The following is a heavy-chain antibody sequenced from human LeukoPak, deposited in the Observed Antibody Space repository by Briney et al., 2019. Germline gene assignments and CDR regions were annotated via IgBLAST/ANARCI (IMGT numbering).Heavy chain of an antibody. CDR2: IKSKTDGGIT. D-gene: IGHD5-18*01. Sequence: PGGSLRLSCAASGFTFSNAWMSWVRQAPGKGLEWVGRIKSKTDGGITDYAAPVKGRFTISRDDSKNTLYLQMNSLKTEDTAVYYCTTRRGYSYGSDAFDIWGQGTMVSVSS. CDR1: GFTFSNAW. J-gene: IGHJ3*02. V-gene: IGHV3-15*01. CDR3: TTRRGYSYGSDAFDI.